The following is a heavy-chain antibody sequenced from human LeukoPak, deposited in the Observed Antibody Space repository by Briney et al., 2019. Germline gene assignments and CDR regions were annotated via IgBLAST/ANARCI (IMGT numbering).Heavy chain of an antibody. CDR1: GYTFTGYY. CDR3: ARGLDCSSTSCYISEWFDP. Sequence: GASVKVSCKASGYTFTGYYMHWVRQAPGQGLEWMGWINPNSGGTNYAQKFQGRLTMTRDTSISTAYMELSRLRSDDTAVYYCARGLDCSSTSCYISEWFDPWGQGTLVTVSS. V-gene: IGHV1-2*02. J-gene: IGHJ5*02. CDR2: INPNSGGT. D-gene: IGHD2-2*02.